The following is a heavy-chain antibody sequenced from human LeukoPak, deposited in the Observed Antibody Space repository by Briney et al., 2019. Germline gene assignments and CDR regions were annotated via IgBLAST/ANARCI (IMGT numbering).Heavy chain of an antibody. J-gene: IGHJ4*02. CDR2: ISSSSTTI. CDR1: GFTFSSYS. Sequence: PGGSLRLSCAASGFTFSSYSMNWVRQAPGKGLVWVSYISSSSTTIYYADSVKGRFTISRDNAKNSLCLQMNSLRAEDTAVYYCAKSQRRAYWGQGTLVTVSS. CDR3: AKSQRRAY. V-gene: IGHV3-48*01.